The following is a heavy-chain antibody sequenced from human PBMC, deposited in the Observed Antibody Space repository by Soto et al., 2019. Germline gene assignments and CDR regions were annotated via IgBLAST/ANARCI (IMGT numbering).Heavy chain of an antibody. CDR1: GYTFTSYY. CDR3: ARALWDQGGAFDI. CDR2: INPSGGST. J-gene: IGHJ3*02. D-gene: IGHD1-26*01. Sequence: QVQLVQSGAEVKKPGASVKVSCKASGYTFTSYYMHWVRQAPGQGLEWMGIINPSGGSTSYAQKFQGRVTMTRDTSTSTVYMELSSLRSEDTAVYYCARALWDQGGAFDIWGQGTMVTVS. V-gene: IGHV1-46*01.